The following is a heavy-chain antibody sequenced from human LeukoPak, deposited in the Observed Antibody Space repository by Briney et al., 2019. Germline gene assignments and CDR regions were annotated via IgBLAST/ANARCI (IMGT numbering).Heavy chain of an antibody. J-gene: IGHJ5*02. V-gene: IGHV1-24*01. CDR2: FDPEDGEI. D-gene: IGHD3-10*01. CDR3: ATLGSRSYYKGWFDP. Sequence: EASVKVSCKVSGYTLTELSMHWVRQAPGKGLEWMGGFDPEDGEIIYAQKFQGRVTMTEDTSTDTAYMELSSLRSEDTAVYYCATLGSRSYYKGWFDPWGQGTLVTVSS. CDR1: GYTLTELS.